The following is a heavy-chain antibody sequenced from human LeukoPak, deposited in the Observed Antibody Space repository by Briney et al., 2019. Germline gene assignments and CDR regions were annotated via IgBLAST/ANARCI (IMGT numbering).Heavy chain of an antibody. D-gene: IGHD3-3*01. Sequence: SETLSLTCAVYGGSFSGYYWSWIRQPPGKGLEWIGEINHSGSTNYNPPLKSRVTISVDTSKNQFSLKLSSVTAADTAVYYCATQYYDFWSGYYREENWFDPWGQGTLVTVSS. CDR3: ATQYYDFWSGYYREENWFDP. CDR1: GGSFSGYY. V-gene: IGHV4-34*01. J-gene: IGHJ5*02. CDR2: INHSGST.